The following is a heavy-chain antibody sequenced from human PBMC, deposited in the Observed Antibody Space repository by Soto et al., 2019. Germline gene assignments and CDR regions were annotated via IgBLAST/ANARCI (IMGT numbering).Heavy chain of an antibody. V-gene: IGHV6-1*01. D-gene: IGHD2-15*01. CDR3: ARDVVGMDV. CDR1: GGKGVGNAAA. Sequence: PLQTHPLTCAISGGKGVGNAAAWNWNRQSPSRGLEWLGRTYYRSKWYNDYAVSVKSRITINADTSKNQFSLQLNSVTPEDTAVYYCARDVVGMDVWGQGTTVTVSS. CDR2: TYYRSKWYN. J-gene: IGHJ6*02.